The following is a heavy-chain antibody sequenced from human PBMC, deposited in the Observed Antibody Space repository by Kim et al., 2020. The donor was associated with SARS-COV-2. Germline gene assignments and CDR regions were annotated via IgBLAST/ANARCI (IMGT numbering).Heavy chain of an antibody. J-gene: IGHJ3*02. Sequence: ASVKVSCKASGYTFTSYGISWVRQAPGQGLEWMGWISAYNGNTNYAQKLQGRVTMTTDTSTSTAYMELRSLRSDDTAVYYCARDRGSDYYYDSSGYSRGAFDIWGQGTMVTVSS. CDR2: ISAYNGNT. CDR1: GYTFTSYG. CDR3: ARDRGSDYYYDSSGYSRGAFDI. V-gene: IGHV1-18*01. D-gene: IGHD3-22*01.